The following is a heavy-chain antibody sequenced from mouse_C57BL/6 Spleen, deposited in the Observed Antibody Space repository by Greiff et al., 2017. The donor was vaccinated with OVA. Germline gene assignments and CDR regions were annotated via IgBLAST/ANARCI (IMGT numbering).Heavy chain of an antibody. CDR1: GYTFTSYW. J-gene: IGHJ2*01. Sequence: QLQQPGAELVRPGSSVKLSCKASGYTFTSYWMDWVKQRPGQGLEWIGNIYPSDSETHYNQKFKDKATLTVDKSSSTAYMQLSSLTSEDSAVYYCARGGDFITTVVEDYWGQGTTLTVSS. CDR2: IYPSDSET. V-gene: IGHV1-61*01. CDR3: ARGGDFITTVVEDY. D-gene: IGHD1-1*01.